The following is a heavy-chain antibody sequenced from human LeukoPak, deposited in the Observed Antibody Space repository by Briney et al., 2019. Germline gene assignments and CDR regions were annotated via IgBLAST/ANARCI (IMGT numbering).Heavy chain of an antibody. Sequence: GASVKVSCKASGYTFTSYGISWVRQAPGQGLEWMGWISAYNGNTNYAQKLQGRVTMTTDTSTSTAYMELRSLRSDDTAVYYCARDNRRYCSGGSCYSDYFDYWGQGTLVTVSS. CDR2: ISAYNGNT. D-gene: IGHD2-15*01. CDR3: ARDNRRYCSGGSCYSDYFDY. V-gene: IGHV1-18*01. J-gene: IGHJ4*02. CDR1: GYTFTSYG.